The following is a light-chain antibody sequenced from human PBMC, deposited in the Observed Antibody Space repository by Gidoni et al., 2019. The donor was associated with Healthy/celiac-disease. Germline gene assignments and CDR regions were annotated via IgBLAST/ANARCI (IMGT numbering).Light chain of an antibody. J-gene: IGKJ2*01. Sequence: DMQMTQSPSSLSASVGDRVTITCQASQDISNYLNWYQQKPGKAPKLLIYDASNWETGVPSRFSGSGSGTDFTFTISSLQPEDIATYYCQQYDNLSYTFGQGTKLEIK. V-gene: IGKV1-33*01. CDR3: QQYDNLSYT. CDR1: QDISNY. CDR2: DAS.